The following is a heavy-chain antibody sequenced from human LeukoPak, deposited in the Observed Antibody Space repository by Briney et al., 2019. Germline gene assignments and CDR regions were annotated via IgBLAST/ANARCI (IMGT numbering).Heavy chain of an antibody. J-gene: IGHJ3*02. Sequence: SVKVSCKASGYTFSPYDINWVRQATGQGLEWMGWMNPNSGNTGYAQKFQGRVTMTRNTSISTAYMELSSLRSEDTAVYYCARGPNAYYDFWSGYYPRHDAFDIWGQGTMVTVSS. D-gene: IGHD3-3*01. CDR3: ARGPNAYYDFWSGYYPRHDAFDI. V-gene: IGHV1-8*01. CDR2: MNPNSGNT. CDR1: GYTFSPYD.